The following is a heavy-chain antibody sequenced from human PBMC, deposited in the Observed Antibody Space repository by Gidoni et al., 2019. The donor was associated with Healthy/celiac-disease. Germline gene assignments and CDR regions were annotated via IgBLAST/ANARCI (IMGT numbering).Heavy chain of an antibody. CDR2: IYYSGST. Sequence: QVQLQESGPGLVKPSETLSLTCTVSGGSISSYYWRWIRQPPGKGLEWIGYIYYSGSTNYNPSLKSRVTISVDTSKNQFSLKLSSVTAADTAVYYCARERGYYYDSSGYLVSDYYYMDVWGKGTTVTVSS. V-gene: IGHV4-59*01. J-gene: IGHJ6*03. CDR3: ARERGYYYDSSGYLVSDYYYMDV. CDR1: GGSISSYY. D-gene: IGHD3-22*01.